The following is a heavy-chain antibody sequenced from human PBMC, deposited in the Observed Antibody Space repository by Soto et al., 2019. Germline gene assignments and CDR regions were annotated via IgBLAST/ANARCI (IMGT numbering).Heavy chain of an antibody. J-gene: IGHJ4*02. D-gene: IGHD3-10*01. CDR3: ARDRPKYGAGSIQRMYYFDH. Sequence: SETLSLTCAVYGGSFSGYYWSWIRQPPGKGLEWVGEINHSGSTNYNPSLKSRVTISVDTSKNQFSLKLSSVTAADTAVYYCARDRPKYGAGSIQRMYYFDHWGQGILVTVSS. CDR2: INHSGST. V-gene: IGHV4-34*01. CDR1: GGSFSGYY.